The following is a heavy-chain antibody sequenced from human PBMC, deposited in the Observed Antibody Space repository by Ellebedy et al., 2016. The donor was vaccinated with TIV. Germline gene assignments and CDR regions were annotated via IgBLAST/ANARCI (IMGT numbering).Heavy chain of an antibody. CDR3: ARLLGSYYLRRAFDI. CDR2: INHSGNT. D-gene: IGHD1-26*01. J-gene: IGHJ3*02. Sequence: SETLSLXXTVSGGSFSGFYWTWVRQPPGKGLELIGEINHSGNTNYNPSLKSRVTISIHTSKKQFSLKLNSVTAADTAEYYCARLLGSYYLRRAFDIWGQGTMVTVFS. CDR1: GGSFSGFY. V-gene: IGHV4-34*01.